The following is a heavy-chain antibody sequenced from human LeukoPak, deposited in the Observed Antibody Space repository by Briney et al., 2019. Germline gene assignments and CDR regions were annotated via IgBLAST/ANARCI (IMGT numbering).Heavy chain of an antibody. CDR1: GGPISSSSYY. D-gene: IGHD3-22*01. CDR3: ARIGYYYDSSGYYPEGFDY. V-gene: IGHV4-39*01. Sequence: SETLSLTCTVSGGPISSSSYYWGWIRQPPGKGLEWIGSIYYSGSTYYNPSLKSRVTISVDTSKNQFSLNLSSVTAADTAVYYCARIGYYYDSSGYYPEGFDYWGQGTLVTVSS. CDR2: IYYSGST. J-gene: IGHJ4*02.